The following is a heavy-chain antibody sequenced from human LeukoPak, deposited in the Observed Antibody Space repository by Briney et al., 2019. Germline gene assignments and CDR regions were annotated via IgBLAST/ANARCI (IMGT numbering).Heavy chain of an antibody. V-gene: IGHV4-61*01. CDR1: GGSVSSGSYY. Sequence: PSGTLSLTCTVSGGSVSSGSYYWSWIRQPPGKGLEWIGYIYYSGSTNYNPSLKSRVTISVDTSKNQFSLKLSSVTAADTAVYYCARGVVVAASPDYFDYWGQGTLVTVSS. D-gene: IGHD2-15*01. CDR3: ARGVVVAASPDYFDY. J-gene: IGHJ4*02. CDR2: IYYSGST.